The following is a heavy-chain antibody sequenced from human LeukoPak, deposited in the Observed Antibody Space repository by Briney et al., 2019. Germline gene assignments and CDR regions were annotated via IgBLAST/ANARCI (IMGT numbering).Heavy chain of an antibody. V-gene: IGHV3-7*01. CDR3: ASGRQLGH. Sequence: GGSLRLSCAASGFTFSSYWMSWVRQAPGKGLEWVANIKEDGSEKCHVDSVRGGFTISRDNAKNSLYPQMNSLRAEDPAVYYCASGRQLGHWGQGTLVTVSS. CDR1: GFTFSSYW. CDR2: IKEDGSEK. D-gene: IGHD3-16*01. J-gene: IGHJ4*02.